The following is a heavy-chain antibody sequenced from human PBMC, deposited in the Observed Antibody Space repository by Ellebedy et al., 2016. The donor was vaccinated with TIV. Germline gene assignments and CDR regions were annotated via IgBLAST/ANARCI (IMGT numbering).Heavy chain of an antibody. CDR2: LQSGGTT. D-gene: IGHD3-9*01. J-gene: IGHJ6*02. CDR1: GVTVSSNH. Sequence: GESLKISCAAPGVTVSSNHMNWVRQAPGKGLEWVSVLQSGGTTHYADSVKGRFTISRDNSKNTLYLQMNSLRAEDTAVYHCVRDLVLYFDWAPVMDVWGQGTTVTVSS. CDR3: VRDLVLYFDWAPVMDV. V-gene: IGHV3-66*01.